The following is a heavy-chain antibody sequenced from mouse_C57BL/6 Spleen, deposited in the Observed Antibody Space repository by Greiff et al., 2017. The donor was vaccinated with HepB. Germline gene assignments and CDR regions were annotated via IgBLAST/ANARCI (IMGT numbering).Heavy chain of an antibody. CDR3: ARSRQLRLSWFAY. Sequence: QVQLQQPGAELVKPGASVKMSCKASGYTFTSYWITWVKQRPGQGLEWIGDIYPGSGSTNYNEKFKSKATLTVDTSSSTADMQLSSRTSEDSAVYYCARSRQLRLSWFAYWGKGTLVTVSA. CDR2: IYPGSGST. J-gene: IGHJ3*01. CDR1: GYTFTSYW. V-gene: IGHV1-55*01. D-gene: IGHD3-2*02.